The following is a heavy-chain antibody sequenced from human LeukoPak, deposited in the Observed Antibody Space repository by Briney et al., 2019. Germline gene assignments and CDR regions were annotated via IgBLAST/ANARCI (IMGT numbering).Heavy chain of an antibody. CDR2: ISGSGGST. D-gene: IGHD3-10*01. J-gene: IGHJ4*02. Sequence: GGSLRLSCAASGFTFSSYAMSWVRQAPGKGLEWVSAISGSGGSTYYADSVKGRFTISRDNSKNTLYLQMNSLRAEDTAVYYCAKAGYGSGIYYTLSHFDYWGQGTLVTVSS. CDR1: GFTFSSYA. V-gene: IGHV3-23*01. CDR3: AKAGYGSGIYYTLSHFDY.